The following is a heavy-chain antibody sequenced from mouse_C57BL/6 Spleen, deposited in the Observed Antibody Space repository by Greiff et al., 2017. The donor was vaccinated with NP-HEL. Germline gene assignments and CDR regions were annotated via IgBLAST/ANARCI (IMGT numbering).Heavy chain of an antibody. D-gene: IGHD1-1*01. Sequence: DVKLVESWGGLVKPGGSLKLSCAASGFTFRSYALSWVRQTPEKRLEWVATISDGGSYTYYTDNVKGRFTISRDNAKNNLYLQMSHLKSEDTAMYYCARDPITTVVGDWYFDVWGTGTTVTVSS. J-gene: IGHJ1*03. V-gene: IGHV5-4*01. CDR3: ARDPITTVVGDWYFDV. CDR2: ISDGGSYT. CDR1: GFTFRSYA.